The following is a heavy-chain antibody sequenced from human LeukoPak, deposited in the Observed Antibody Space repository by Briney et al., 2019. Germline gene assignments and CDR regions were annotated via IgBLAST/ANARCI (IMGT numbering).Heavy chain of an antibody. Sequence: GGSLRLSCTASGFTFGDYAMSWVRQAPGKGLEWVGFIRSKAYGGTTEYAASVKGRFTISRDDSKSIAYLQMNSLKTEDTAEYYCTRDYDSSGYYYWGQGTLVTVSS. D-gene: IGHD3-22*01. V-gene: IGHV3-49*04. CDR3: TRDYDSSGYYY. J-gene: IGHJ4*02. CDR1: GFTFGDYA. CDR2: IRSKAYGGTT.